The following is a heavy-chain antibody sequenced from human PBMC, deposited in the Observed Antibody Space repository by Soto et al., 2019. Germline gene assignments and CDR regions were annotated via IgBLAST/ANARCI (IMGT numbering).Heavy chain of an antibody. V-gene: IGHV3-64*01. D-gene: IGHD3-16*01. CDR2: ISSDGGST. Sequence: EVQLVESGGGLVQPGGSLRLSCAASGFTLSNYAMYWVRQAPGKGLEYVSAISSDGGSTYYANSVKGRFTISRNTSKNTLYLLMGTLRAEDMAVYYCARDPSYGDYWGQGTLVTVSS. J-gene: IGHJ4*02. CDR3: ARDPSYGDY. CDR1: GFTLSNYA.